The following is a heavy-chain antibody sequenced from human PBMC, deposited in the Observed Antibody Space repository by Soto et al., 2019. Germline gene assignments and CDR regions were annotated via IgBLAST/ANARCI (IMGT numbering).Heavy chain of an antibody. D-gene: IGHD3-22*01. Sequence: SVKVSCKASGGTFSSYAISWVRQAPGQGLEWMGGIIPIFGTANYAQKFQGRVTITADKSTSTAYMELSSLRSEDTAVYYCASRSNYYDSIGYYPLYYYYGMDVWGHGITVTV. CDR1: GGTFSSYA. CDR3: ASRSNYYDSIGYYPLYYYYGMDV. J-gene: IGHJ6*02. CDR2: IIPIFGTA. V-gene: IGHV1-69*06.